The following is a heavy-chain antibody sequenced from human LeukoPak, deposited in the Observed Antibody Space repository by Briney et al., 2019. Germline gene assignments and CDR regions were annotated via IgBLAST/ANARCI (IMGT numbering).Heavy chain of an antibody. Sequence: GGSLRLSCAASGFTFSSYSMNWVRQAPGKGLEGVSSISSSSSYIYYADSVKGRFTISRDNAKNSLYLQMNSLRAEDTAVYSCARENGVRGTTVNYWGQGTLVTVSS. V-gene: IGHV3-21*01. CDR1: GFTFSSYS. CDR2: ISSSSSYI. CDR3: ARENGVRGTTVNY. J-gene: IGHJ4*02. D-gene: IGHD4-17*01.